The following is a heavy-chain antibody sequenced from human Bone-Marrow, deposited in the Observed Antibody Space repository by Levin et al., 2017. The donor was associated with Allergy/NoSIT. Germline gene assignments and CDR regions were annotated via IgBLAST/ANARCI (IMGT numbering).Heavy chain of an antibody. CDR2: ISGDSSDL. D-gene: IGHD3-22*01. V-gene: IGHV3-21*01. J-gene: IGHJ3*02. Sequence: GESLKISCIVSGFTFSDYSIYWVRQAPGKGLEWISSISGDSSDLYYADSVKGRFTISRDNAKNSLFLQMNSLRAEDTALYYCARGISMIEVLSIDAFDIWGQGTLVTVSS. CDR3: ARGISMIEVLSIDAFDI. CDR1: GFTFSDYS.